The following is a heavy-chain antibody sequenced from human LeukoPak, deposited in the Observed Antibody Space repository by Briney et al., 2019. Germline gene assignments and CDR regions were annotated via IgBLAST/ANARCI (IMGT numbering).Heavy chain of an antibody. Sequence: GGSLRLSCAASGFIFNNFGLTWVRQAPGKGLEWVSAISNDGGGTTYADFVKGRFTISRDNSKNTLFLQMNSLRVEDTALYYCAKGGSGYFLDLWGQGTLVTVSS. CDR1: GFIFNNFG. CDR3: AKGGSGYFLDL. J-gene: IGHJ5*02. CDR2: ISNDGGGT. V-gene: IGHV3-23*01. D-gene: IGHD3-22*01.